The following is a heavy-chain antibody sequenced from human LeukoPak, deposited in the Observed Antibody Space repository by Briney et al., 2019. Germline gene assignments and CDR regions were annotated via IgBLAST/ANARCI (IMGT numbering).Heavy chain of an antibody. CDR1: GFTFSSYA. D-gene: IGHD3-22*01. CDR3: ARDPIDHYYDSSGYYSDY. CDR2: ISGTSTT. Sequence: GGSLRLSCAASGFTFSSYAMSWVRQAPGMGLEWVSVISGTSTTDFADSVKGRFTISRDNAKNSLYLQMNSLRAEDTAVYYCARDPIDHYYDSSGYYSDYWGQGTLVTVSS. V-gene: IGHV3-23*01. J-gene: IGHJ4*02.